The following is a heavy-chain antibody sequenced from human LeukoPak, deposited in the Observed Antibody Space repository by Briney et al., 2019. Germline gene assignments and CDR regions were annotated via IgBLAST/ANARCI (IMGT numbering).Heavy chain of an antibody. CDR1: GDSVSRSDSY. J-gene: IGHJ1*01. D-gene: IGHD3-22*01. V-gene: IGHV4-39*01. Sequence: SETLSLTCSVSGDSVSRSDSYWDWIRQPPGKGLEWIGTIYYSGRTYYSPSLKSRVTMSVDPPNNQFSLNLRSVTAADTALYYCARRRYYDGSGYLEWGQGTLLSVSS. CDR3: ARRRYYDGSGYLE. CDR2: IYYSGRT.